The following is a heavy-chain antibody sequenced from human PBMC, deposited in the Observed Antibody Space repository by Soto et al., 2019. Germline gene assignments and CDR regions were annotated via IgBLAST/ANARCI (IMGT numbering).Heavy chain of an antibody. D-gene: IGHD3-22*01. CDR2: IRSKANSYAT. V-gene: IGHV3-73*01. Sequence: GGSLRLSCAASGFTFSGSAMHWVRQASGKGLEWVGRIRSKANSYATAYAASVKGRFTISRDDSKNTAYLQMNSLKTEDTAVYYCTRAYYYDSSGYYLFDYWGQGTLVTVSP. CDR3: TRAYYYDSSGYYLFDY. J-gene: IGHJ4*02. CDR1: GFTFSGSA.